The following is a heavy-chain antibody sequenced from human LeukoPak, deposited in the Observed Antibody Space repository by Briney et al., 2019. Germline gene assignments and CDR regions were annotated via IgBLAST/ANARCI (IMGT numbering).Heavy chain of an antibody. V-gene: IGHV3-30*18. CDR1: GFTFSSYG. J-gene: IGHJ4*02. D-gene: IGHD3-10*01. CDR2: IPYDGSNK. Sequence: GRSLRLSCAASGFTFSSYGMHWVRQAPGKGLEWVAVIPYDGSNKYYADSVKGRFTISRDNSKNTLYLQMNSLRAEDTAVYYCAKASPQSGDYFDYWGQGTLVTVSS. CDR3: AKASPQSGDYFDY.